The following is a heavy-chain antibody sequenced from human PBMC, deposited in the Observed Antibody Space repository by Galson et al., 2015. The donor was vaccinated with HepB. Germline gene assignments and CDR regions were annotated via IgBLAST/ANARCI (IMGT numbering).Heavy chain of an antibody. V-gene: IGHV1-69*04. Sequence: SVKVSCKASGGTFSSYTISWVRQAPGQGLEWMGRIIPILGIANYAQKFQGRVTITADKSTSTAYMELSSLRSEDTAVYYCARDQLGSSWLRAMDVWGQGTTVTVSS. CDR3: ARDQLGSSWLRAMDV. CDR2: IIPILGIA. CDR1: GGTFSSYT. J-gene: IGHJ6*02. D-gene: IGHD6-13*01.